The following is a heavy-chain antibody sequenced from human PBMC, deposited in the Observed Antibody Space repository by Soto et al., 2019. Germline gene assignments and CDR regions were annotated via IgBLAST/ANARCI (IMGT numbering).Heavy chain of an antibody. V-gene: IGHV3-11*01. CDR2: ISSSGSTI. D-gene: IGHD2-2*01. CDR3: ARDRRYCSSTSCYDYYYYMDV. CDR1: GFTFSDYY. Sequence: GGSLRLSCAASGFTFSDYYMSWIRQAPGKGLEWVSYISSSGSTIYYADPVKGRFTISRDNAKNSLYLQMNSLRAEDTAVYYCARDRRYCSSTSCYDYYYYMDVWGKGTTVTVSS. J-gene: IGHJ6*03.